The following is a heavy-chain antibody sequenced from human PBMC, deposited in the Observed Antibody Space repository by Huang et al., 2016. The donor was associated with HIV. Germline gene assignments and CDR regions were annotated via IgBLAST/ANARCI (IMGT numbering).Heavy chain of an antibody. Sequence: QVRLDQWGAGLLKPSETLTLTCAVYGDSLSGFFWSWIRQSPGRALEWIGEITQSGRTNYNPSLKSRVTIAIDTSKKQFSLKLKSVTAGDTSTYYCARGRGTSWSFFDTWGQGAFVTVSS. J-gene: IGHJ5*02. V-gene: IGHV4-34*01. CDR1: GDSLSGFF. CDR2: ITQSGRT. D-gene: IGHD2-2*01. CDR3: ARGRGTSWSFFDT.